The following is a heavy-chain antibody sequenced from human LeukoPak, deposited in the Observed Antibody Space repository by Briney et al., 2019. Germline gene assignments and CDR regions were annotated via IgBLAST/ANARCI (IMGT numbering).Heavy chain of an antibody. D-gene: IGHD2-8*02. CDR3: ARVRWCILCGIPFDY. CDR2: ISAYNGNT. V-gene: IGHV1-18*01. Sequence: GASVKVSCKASGYTFTSYGISWVRQAPGQGLEWMGWISAYNGNTNYTQKLQGRVTMTTDTSTSTAYMELRSLRSDDTAVYYCARVRWCILCGIPFDYWGQGTLVTVSS. CDR1: GYTFTSYG. J-gene: IGHJ4*02.